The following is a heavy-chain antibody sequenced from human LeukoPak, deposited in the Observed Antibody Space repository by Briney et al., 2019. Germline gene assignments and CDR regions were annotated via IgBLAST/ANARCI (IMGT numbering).Heavy chain of an antibody. CDR3: AKDPKGPAAQGGYYYMDV. Sequence: GGSRRLSCAASGFTVSSNYMSRVRQAPGKGLEWVSVIYSGGSTYYADSVKGRFTISRDNSKNTLYLQMNSLRAEDTAVYYCAKDPKGPAAQGGYYYMDVWGKGTTVTVSS. D-gene: IGHD2-2*01. V-gene: IGHV3-53*05. CDR1: GFTVSSNY. J-gene: IGHJ6*03. CDR2: IYSGGST.